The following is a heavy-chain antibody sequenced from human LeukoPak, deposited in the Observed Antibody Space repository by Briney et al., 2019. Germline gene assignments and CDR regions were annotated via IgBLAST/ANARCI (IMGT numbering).Heavy chain of an antibody. D-gene: IGHD7-27*01. Sequence: ASVKVSCKASGYTFTCYYMHWVRQAPGQGLEWMGWISAYNGDTNYAQKLQGRVTMTTDTSTSTAYMELRSLRSDDTAVYYCARDLAPSKLGIWGIDWFDPWGQGTLVTVSS. CDR1: GYTFTCYY. CDR2: ISAYNGDT. V-gene: IGHV1-18*04. J-gene: IGHJ5*02. CDR3: ARDLAPSKLGIWGIDWFDP.